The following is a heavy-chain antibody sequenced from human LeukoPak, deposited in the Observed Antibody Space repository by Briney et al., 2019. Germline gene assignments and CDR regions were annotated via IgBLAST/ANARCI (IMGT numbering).Heavy chain of an antibody. CDR3: ARQRRYCSSTSCYAFDY. D-gene: IGHD2-2*01. CDR1: GGSISSSSYY. J-gene: IGHJ4*02. V-gene: IGHV4-39*01. Sequence: SSVTLSLTCTVSGGSISSSSYYWGWIRQTPGKGLEWIASIYYSGSTYYNPSLKSRVTISVDTSKNQFSLKLSSVTAADTAVYYCARQRRYCSSTSCYAFDYWGQGTLVTVSS. CDR2: IYYSGST.